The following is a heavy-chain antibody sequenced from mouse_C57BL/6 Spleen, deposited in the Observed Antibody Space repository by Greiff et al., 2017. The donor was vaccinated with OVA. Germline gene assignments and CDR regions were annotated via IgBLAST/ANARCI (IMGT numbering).Heavy chain of an antibody. D-gene: IGHD2-1*01. CDR2: ISYDGSN. Sequence: DVKLQESGPGLVKPSQSLSLTCSVTGYSITSGYYWNWIRQFPGNKLEWMGYISYDGSNKYNPSLKNRISITRDTSKNPFFLKLKSVTTEDTATYYCARDHLLSLTLGWYFDVWGTGTTVTVSS. CDR1: GYSITSGYY. CDR3: ARDHLLSLTLGWYFDV. V-gene: IGHV3-6*01. J-gene: IGHJ1*03.